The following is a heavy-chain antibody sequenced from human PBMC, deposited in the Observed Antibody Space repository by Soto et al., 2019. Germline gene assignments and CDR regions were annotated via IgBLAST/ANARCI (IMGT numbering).Heavy chain of an antibody. CDR1: GFYFNEAW. Sequence: EVQLVESAGGLVKPGGSLRLSCVASGFYFNEAWMNWVRQAPGQGLEWVGRIKTSAGGGATNYAAPVQGRFTISRDDSKNTLYLHMNSLRTEDTAIYYCTTGSVEGIWGQGTRVIVSS. V-gene: IGHV3-15*07. CDR3: TTGSVEGI. CDR2: IKTSAGGGAT. D-gene: IGHD2-15*01. J-gene: IGHJ6*02.